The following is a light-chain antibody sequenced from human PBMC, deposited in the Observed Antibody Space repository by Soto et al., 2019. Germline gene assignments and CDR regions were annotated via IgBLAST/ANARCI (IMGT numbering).Light chain of an antibody. V-gene: IGKV3-20*01. CDR3: QHYPMSPNT. Sequence: SEGPLGGCPGGRATISCRASQSVSNNYLAWYQLRPGQAPRLLIYGAPTRATGIPDRFSGSGSGTDFSLTIMGLKPEDFAVYYCQHYPMSPNTSGHRGRLEVK. CDR1: QSVSNNY. CDR2: GAP. J-gene: IGKJ5*01.